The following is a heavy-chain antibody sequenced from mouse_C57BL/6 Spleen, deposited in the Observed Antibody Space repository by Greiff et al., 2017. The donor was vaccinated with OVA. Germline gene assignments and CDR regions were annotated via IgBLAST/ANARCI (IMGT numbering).Heavy chain of an antibody. J-gene: IGHJ2*01. V-gene: IGHV1-64*01. Sequence: QVQLQQPGAELVKPGASVKLSCKASGYTFTSYWMHWVKQRPGQGLEWIGMIHPNSGSTNYNEKFKSKATLTVDKSSSTAYMQLSSLTSEDSAVYYCARALLRQDYFDYWGQGTTLTVSS. D-gene: IGHD1-2*01. CDR3: ARALLRQDYFDY. CDR1: GYTFTSYW. CDR2: IHPNSGST.